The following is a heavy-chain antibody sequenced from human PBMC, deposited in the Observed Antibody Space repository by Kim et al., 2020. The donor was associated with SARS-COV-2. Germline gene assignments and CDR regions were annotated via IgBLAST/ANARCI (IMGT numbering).Heavy chain of an antibody. CDR1: GFTFSIYG. CDR2: ISYDGTNK. V-gene: IGHV3-30*18. CDR3: AKGTGIDMIRGVDY. Sequence: GGSLRLSCTASGFTFSIYGMHWVRQAPGKGLEWVAIISYDGTNKFYSDSVKGRFAISRDNSKNTLYLQMNSLRAEDTAVYYCAKGTGIDMIRGVDYWGQG. J-gene: IGHJ4*02. D-gene: IGHD3-10*01.